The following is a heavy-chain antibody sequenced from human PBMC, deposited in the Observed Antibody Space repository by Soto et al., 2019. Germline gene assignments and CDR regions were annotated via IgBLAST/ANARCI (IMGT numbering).Heavy chain of an antibody. D-gene: IGHD3-10*01. CDR1: GFAFSSYA. CDR2: ISGSGGIT. V-gene: IGHV3-23*01. J-gene: IGHJ6*02. Sequence: GGSLRLSCIASGFAFSSYAMTWVRQAPGKGLEWVSDISGSGGITYYADSVKGRFTISRDNSKNTLNLQMNSLRADDTAVYYCARARRGAPYYYTMDLWGQGTTVTVSS. CDR3: ARARRGAPYYYTMDL.